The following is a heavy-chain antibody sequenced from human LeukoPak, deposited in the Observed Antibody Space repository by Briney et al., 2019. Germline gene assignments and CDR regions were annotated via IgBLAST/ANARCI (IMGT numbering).Heavy chain of an antibody. CDR3: ARGDSRFGY. CDR2: INWNGGRT. Sequence: GGSLRLSCAASGFSFGDYGMSWVRQAPGKGLEWVSGINWNGGRTGYADSVKGRFTISGDNAKNSLYLQMNSLRAEDTALYYCARGDSRFGYWGQGTLVTVSS. V-gene: IGHV3-20*04. J-gene: IGHJ4*02. CDR1: GFSFGDYG. D-gene: IGHD3-22*01.